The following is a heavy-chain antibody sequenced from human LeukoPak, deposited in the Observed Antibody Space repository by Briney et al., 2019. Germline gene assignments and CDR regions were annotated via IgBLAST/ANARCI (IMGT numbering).Heavy chain of an antibody. CDR1: GFTFSNYW. D-gene: IGHD2/OR15-2a*01. CDR3: ARDEYDYYYYYGMDV. V-gene: IGHV3-33*08. CDR2: IWYDGSNK. J-gene: IGHJ6*02. Sequence: GGSLRLSCAASGFTFSNYWMIWVRQAPGKGLEWVAVIWYDGSNKYYADSVKGRFTISRDNSKNTLYLQMNSLRAEDTAVYYCARDEYDYYYYYGMDVWGQGTTVTVSS.